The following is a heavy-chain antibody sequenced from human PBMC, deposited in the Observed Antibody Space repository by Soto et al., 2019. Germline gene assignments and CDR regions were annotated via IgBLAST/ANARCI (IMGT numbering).Heavy chain of an antibody. D-gene: IGHD3-22*01. CDR3: ARGGYYDSSGYVY. V-gene: IGHV4-59*01. Sequence: SETLSLTCTVSGGSISSYYWSWIRQPPGKGLEWIGYIYYSGSTNYNPSLESRVTISVDTSKNQFSLKLSSVTAADTAVYYCARGGYYDSSGYVYWGQGTLVTVSS. CDR2: IYYSGST. CDR1: GGSISSYY. J-gene: IGHJ4*02.